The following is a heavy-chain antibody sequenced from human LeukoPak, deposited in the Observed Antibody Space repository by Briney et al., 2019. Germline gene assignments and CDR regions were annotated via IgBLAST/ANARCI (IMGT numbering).Heavy chain of an antibody. D-gene: IGHD1-1*01. CDR2: FDPEDGET. J-gene: IGHJ4*02. CDR3: ATVDTDRYNWNDGGVYYWSV. CDR1: GYTLTELS. Sequence: ASVKVSCKVSGYTLTELSMHWVRQAPGKGLEWMGGFDPEDGETIYAQKFQGRVTMTEDTSTDTAYMELSSLRSEDTAVYYCATVDTDRYNWNDGGVYYWSVWGQGTLVTVSS. V-gene: IGHV1-24*01.